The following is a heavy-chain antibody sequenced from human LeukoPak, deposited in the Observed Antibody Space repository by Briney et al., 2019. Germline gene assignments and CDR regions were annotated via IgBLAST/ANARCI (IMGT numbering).Heavy chain of an antibody. CDR1: GYTFTGYY. CDR3: ARGMGVLVPAATWFDP. CDR2: INPNSGGT. J-gene: IGHJ5*02. V-gene: IGHV1-2*02. D-gene: IGHD2-2*01. Sequence: ASVKVSCKSSGYTFTGYYMHWVRQAPGQGLEWMGWINPNSGGTNYAQKFQGRVTMTRDTSISTAYMDLSRLRSDDTAVYYCARGMGVLVPAATWFDPWGQGTLVTVSS.